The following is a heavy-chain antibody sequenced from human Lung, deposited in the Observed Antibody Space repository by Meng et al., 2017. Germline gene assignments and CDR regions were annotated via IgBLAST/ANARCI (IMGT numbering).Heavy chain of an antibody. D-gene: IGHD3-10*01. J-gene: IGHJ4*02. Sequence: QVYLVQSGAAGKKRGASVQGPCKSSDYTFTGYGVSWVRQATGQGLEWMAWLGAHDYDTSHAPKFQGRVTVTADRPTATAYMELRSLRSDDTAVYYCARGTPGRSYSDYWGPGTLVTVSS. V-gene: IGHV1-18*01. CDR3: ARGTPGRSYSDY. CDR1: DYTFTGYG. CDR2: LGAHDYDT.